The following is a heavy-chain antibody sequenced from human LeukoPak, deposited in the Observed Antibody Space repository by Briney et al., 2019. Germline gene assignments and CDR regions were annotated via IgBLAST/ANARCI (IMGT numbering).Heavy chain of an antibody. CDR3: ATGAGYYYYMDV. V-gene: IGHV1-2*02. CDR2: INPNSGGT. CDR1: GYTFTGYY. Sequence: ASVKVSCKASGYTFTGYYMHWVRQAPGQGLERMGWINPNSGGTNYAQKFQGRVTMTRDTSISTAYMELSRLRSDDTAVYYCATGAGYYYYMDVWGKGTTVTISS. J-gene: IGHJ6*03. D-gene: IGHD4-17*01.